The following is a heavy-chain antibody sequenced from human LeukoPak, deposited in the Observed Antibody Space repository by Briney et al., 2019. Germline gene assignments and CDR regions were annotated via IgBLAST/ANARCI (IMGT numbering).Heavy chain of an antibody. CDR3: ARGLRYFDWLLNYMDV. D-gene: IGHD3-9*01. CDR2: MNPNSGNT. CDR1: GYTFTSYD. Sequence: ASVTVSCKASGYTFTSYDINWVRQATGQGLEWMGWMNPNSGNTGYAQKFQGRVTITRNTSISTAYMELSSLRSEDTAVYYCARGLRYFDWLLNYMDVWGKGTTVTVSS. V-gene: IGHV1-8*03. J-gene: IGHJ6*03.